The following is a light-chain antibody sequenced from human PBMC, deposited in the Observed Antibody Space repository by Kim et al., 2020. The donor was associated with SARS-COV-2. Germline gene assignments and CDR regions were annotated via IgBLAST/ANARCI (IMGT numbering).Light chain of an antibody. CDR2: SNN. V-gene: IGLV1-44*01. J-gene: IGLJ1*01. Sequence: QSVLTQPPSASGTPGQRVTISCSGSSSNIGSNTVNWYQQLPGTAPKLLIYSNNQRPSGVPDRFSGSKSGNTASLTISGLQPEDEADYYCSSYTSSNTYVFGTGTKVTVL. CDR1: SSNIGSNT. CDR3: SSYTSSNTYV.